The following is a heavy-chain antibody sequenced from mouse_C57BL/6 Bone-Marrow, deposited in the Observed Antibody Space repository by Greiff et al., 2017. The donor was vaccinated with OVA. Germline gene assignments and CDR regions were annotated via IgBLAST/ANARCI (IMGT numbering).Heavy chain of an antibody. CDR3: ARETGYYFDY. D-gene: IGHD4-1*01. CDR1: GYTFTSYG. V-gene: IGHV1-81*01. J-gene: IGHJ2*01. Sequence: QVQLQQSGAELARPGASVKLSCKASGYTFTSYGISWVKQRTGQGLEWIGEIYPRSDNNYYNEKFKGKATLTADKSSSTAYMELRSLTSEDSAVYFCARETGYYFDYWGQGTTLTVSS. CDR2: IYPRSDNN.